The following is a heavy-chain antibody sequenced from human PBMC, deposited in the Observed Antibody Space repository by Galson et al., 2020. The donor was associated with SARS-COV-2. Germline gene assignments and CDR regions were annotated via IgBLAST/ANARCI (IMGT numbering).Heavy chain of an antibody. CDR3: ARETDYYDSSGDAFDI. V-gene: IGHV4-39*07. J-gene: IGHJ3*02. Sequence: SETLSLTCTVSGGSISSSSYYWGWIRQPPGKGLEWIGSIYYSGSTYYNPSLKSRVTISVDTSKNQFSLKLSSVTAADTAVYYCARETDYYDSSGDAFDIWGQGTMVTVSS. CDR1: GGSISSSSYY. D-gene: IGHD3-22*01. CDR2: IYYSGST.